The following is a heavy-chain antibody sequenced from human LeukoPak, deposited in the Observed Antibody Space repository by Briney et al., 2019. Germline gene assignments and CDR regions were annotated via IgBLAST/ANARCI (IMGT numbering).Heavy chain of an antibody. V-gene: IGHV3-7*01. CDR2: IKQDGSEK. CDR1: GFTFSSYW. CDR3: ARDNVEMAAITLPNYAFDI. J-gene: IGHJ3*02. Sequence: PGGSLRLSCAASGFTFSSYWMSWVRQAPGKGLEWVANIKQDGSEKYYVDSVKGRFTISRDNAKNSLYLQMNSLRAEDTAVYYCARDNVEMAAITLPNYAFDIWGQGTMVTVSS. D-gene: IGHD5-24*01.